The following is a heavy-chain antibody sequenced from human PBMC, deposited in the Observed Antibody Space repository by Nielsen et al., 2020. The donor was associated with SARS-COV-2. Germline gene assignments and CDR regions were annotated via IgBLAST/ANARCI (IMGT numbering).Heavy chain of an antibody. CDR3: ARDKYYYDSSGPGFDP. CDR1: GFTFSSYA. J-gene: IGHJ5*02. D-gene: IGHD3-22*01. Sequence: GGSLRLSCAASGFTFSSYAMSWVRQAPGKGLEWVANIKQDGSEKYYVDSVKGRFTISRDNAKNSLYLQMNSLRAEDTAVYYCARDKYYYDSSGPGFDPWGQGTLVTVSS. V-gene: IGHV3-7*01. CDR2: IKQDGSEK.